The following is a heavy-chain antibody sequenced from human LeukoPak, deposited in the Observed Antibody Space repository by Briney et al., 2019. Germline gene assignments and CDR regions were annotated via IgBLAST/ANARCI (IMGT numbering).Heavy chain of an antibody. Sequence: ASVKVSCKASGYTFTGYYMHWVRQAPGQGLEWMGWINPNSGGTNYAQKFQGRVTMTRDTSISTAYMELSRLRSDDTAVYYCARAPXXGDGYNCWFDPWGQGTLVTVXS. CDR2: INPNSGGT. V-gene: IGHV1-2*02. D-gene: IGHD5-12*01. CDR1: GYTFTGYY. CDR3: ARAPXXGDGYNCWFDP. J-gene: IGHJ5*02.